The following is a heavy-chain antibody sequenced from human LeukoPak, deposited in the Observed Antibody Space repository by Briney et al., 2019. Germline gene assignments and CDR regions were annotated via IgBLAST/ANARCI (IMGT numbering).Heavy chain of an antibody. D-gene: IGHD3-3*02. CDR1: GFTFVDYG. CDR2: INYNGAIT. Sequence: GGSLRLSCATSGFTFVDYGLSWVRRAPGKGLEWLCAINYNGAITDYADSVKGRFTISRDNAQNSLYLRMDSLRAEDTALYYCARDRLGPSFSVSHFDLWGQGTLVTVSS. CDR3: ARDRLGPSFSVSHFDL. V-gene: IGHV3-20*04. J-gene: IGHJ4*02.